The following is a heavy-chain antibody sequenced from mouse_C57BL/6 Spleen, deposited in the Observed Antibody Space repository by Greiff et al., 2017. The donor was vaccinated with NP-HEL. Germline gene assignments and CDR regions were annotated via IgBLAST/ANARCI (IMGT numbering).Heavy chain of an antibody. V-gene: IGHV5-17*01. CDR2: ISSGSSTI. J-gene: IGHJ4*01. CDR1: GFTFSDYG. Sequence: EVQGVESGGGLVKPGGSLKLSCAASGFTFSDYGMHWVRQAPEKGLEWVAYISSGSSTIYYADTVKGRFTISRDNAKNTLFLQMTSLRSEDTAMYYCASPYYVSSSDYYAMDYWGQGTSVTVSS. CDR3: ASPYYVSSSDYYAMDY. D-gene: IGHD1-1*01.